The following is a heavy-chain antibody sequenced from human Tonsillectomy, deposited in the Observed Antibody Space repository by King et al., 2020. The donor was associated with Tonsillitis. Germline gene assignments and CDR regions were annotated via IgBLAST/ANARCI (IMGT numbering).Heavy chain of an antibody. CDR3: ARESGRYCSGGSCTYYYLDV. V-gene: IGHV4-59*01. Sequence: VQLQESGPGLVKPSETLSLTCTVSGGSISTYYWSWIRQPPGKGLEWIGYIYYSGSTNYNPSLKSRVTISVATSKNQFSLKLSSVTAADTAVYYCARESGRYCSGGSCTYYYLDVWGKGTTVTVSS. J-gene: IGHJ6*03. CDR1: GGSISTYY. CDR2: IYYSGST. D-gene: IGHD2-15*01.